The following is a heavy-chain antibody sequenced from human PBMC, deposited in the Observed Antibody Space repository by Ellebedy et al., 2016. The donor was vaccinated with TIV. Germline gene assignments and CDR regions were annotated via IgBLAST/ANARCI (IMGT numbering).Heavy chain of an antibody. CDR2: IYYIGST. Sequence: PSETLSLTCTVSGASIRSYYWSMIRQPPGKGLEWIGYIYYIGSTVYNPSIKSRVTISIDTSKNQFSLKLNSVTAADTAVYYCAKMQYFDYSWIDYWGQGTLVTVSS. D-gene: IGHD3-16*01. V-gene: IGHV4-59*01. CDR1: GASIRSYY. J-gene: IGHJ4*02. CDR3: AKMQYFDYSWIDY.